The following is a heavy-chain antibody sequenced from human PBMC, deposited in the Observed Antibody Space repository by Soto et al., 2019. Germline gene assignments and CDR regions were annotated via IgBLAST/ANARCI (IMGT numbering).Heavy chain of an antibody. Sequence: QVQLEQSGGEVKQPGSSVRVSCKTSGGTFSTYAINWVRQAPGQGLEWMGAIIPLFGTADYSQKFQGRVTITADESTSTAYMELSSLRFDDTAVYFCARPKGTYSSGYYYFYFWGQGTLVTVSS. CDR1: GGTFSTYA. D-gene: IGHD6-19*01. CDR2: IIPLFGTA. CDR3: ARPKGTYSSGYYYFYF. J-gene: IGHJ4*02. V-gene: IGHV1-69*01.